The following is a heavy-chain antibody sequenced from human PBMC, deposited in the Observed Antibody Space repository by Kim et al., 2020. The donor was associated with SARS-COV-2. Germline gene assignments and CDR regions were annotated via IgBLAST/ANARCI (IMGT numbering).Heavy chain of an antibody. V-gene: IGHV3-23*01. CDR1: GFTFSSFA. CDR2: ISGSGGST. CDR3: AKDVYWDNSGAGGFDI. J-gene: IGHJ3*02. Sequence: GGSLRLSCAASGFTFSSFAMNWVRQAPGKGLEWVSVISGSGGSTYYADSVKGRFTFSRDKSKNTLYLQMNSLRAEDTAVYYCAKDVYWDNSGAGGFDISG. D-gene: IGHD2-15*01.